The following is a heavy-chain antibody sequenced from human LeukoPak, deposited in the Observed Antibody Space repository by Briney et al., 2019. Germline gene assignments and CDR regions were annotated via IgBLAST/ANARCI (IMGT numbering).Heavy chain of an antibody. CDR3: ARDQGWVGVSVSLDL. Sequence: SETLSLTCTVSGGSISSHYWNWIRQPAGKGLEWIGRMFIRGSANYSPFLKSRVSMSLDKSRSQFSLNLSSVTAADTAVYYCARDQGWVGVSVSLDLWGPGTLVTVSS. CDR1: GGSISSHY. CDR2: MFIRGSA. D-gene: IGHD3-3*01. V-gene: IGHV4-4*07. J-gene: IGHJ5*02.